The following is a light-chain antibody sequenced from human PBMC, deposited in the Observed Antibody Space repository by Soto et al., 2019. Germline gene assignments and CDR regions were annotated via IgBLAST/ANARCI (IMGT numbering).Light chain of an antibody. Sequence: EIVLTQSPATLSLSPGERAPLSCRASQSINTKIAWYQLKPGQAPRLLIYDASIRATGIPARFSGSGSGTEFSLTINSLQSEDFGVYFCQQYDQWWTFGQGTKVDIK. V-gene: IGKV3-15*01. CDR2: DAS. CDR3: QQYDQWWT. CDR1: QSINTK. J-gene: IGKJ1*01.